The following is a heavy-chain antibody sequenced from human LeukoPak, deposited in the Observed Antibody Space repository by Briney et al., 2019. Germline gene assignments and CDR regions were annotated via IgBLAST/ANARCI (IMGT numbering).Heavy chain of an antibody. CDR3: ATAPPGYSIGAYDFDY. CDR1: GYTFTSYG. V-gene: IGHV1-24*01. CDR2: FDPEDGET. J-gene: IGHJ4*02. Sequence: ASVKVSCKASGYTFTSYGISWVRQAPGQGLEWMGGFDPEDGETIYAQKFQGRVTMTEDTSTNTAYMELSSLRSEDTAVYYCATAPPGYSIGAYDFDYWGQGTLVTVSS. D-gene: IGHD4-11*01.